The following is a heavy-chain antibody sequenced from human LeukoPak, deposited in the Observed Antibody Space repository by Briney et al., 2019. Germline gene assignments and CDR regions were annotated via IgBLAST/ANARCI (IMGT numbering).Heavy chain of an antibody. J-gene: IGHJ4*02. D-gene: IGHD2-2*01. CDR3: AKCSSNSCYAPVDY. V-gene: IGHV3-23*01. CDR1: GFTFSSNA. Sequence: GGSLRLSCAASGFTFSSNAMSWVRQAPGKELEWVSVISGSGDDTFYADSVKGRFTISRDNSKNTLFLQMNGLRAEDTAVYYCAKCSSNSCYAPVDYWGQGTLVTVSS. CDR2: ISGSGDDT.